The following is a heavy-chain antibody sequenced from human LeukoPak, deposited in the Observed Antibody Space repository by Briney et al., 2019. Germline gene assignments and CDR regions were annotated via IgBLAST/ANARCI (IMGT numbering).Heavy chain of an antibody. D-gene: IGHD2-8*01. CDR1: SGSIFSSNW. CDR3: ARAGYCTNGVCYLSPFAY. Sequence: SETLSLTCAVSSGSIFSSNWWSWVRQPPGKGLEWIGQIFHSGSTNYNPSLKSRVTISVDKSKNQFSLKLSSVTAADTAVYYCARAGYCTNGVCYLSPFAYWGQGTLVTVSS. V-gene: IGHV4-4*02. CDR2: IFHSGST. J-gene: IGHJ4*02.